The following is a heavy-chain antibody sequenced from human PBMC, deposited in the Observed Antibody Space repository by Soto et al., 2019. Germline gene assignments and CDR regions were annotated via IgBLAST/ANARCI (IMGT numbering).Heavy chain of an antibody. CDR2: IYHSGST. D-gene: IGHD2-15*01. V-gene: IGHV4-30-2*01. J-gene: IGHJ4*02. CDR1: GGSISSGGYS. Sequence: QLQLQESGSGLVKPSQTLSLTCAVSGGSISSGGYSWSWIMQPPGKGLEWIGYIYHSGSTYYNPSLKRRVTISVDRSKNQFSLKLSSVTAADTAVYYWARGWGSENPLVLDYWGQGTLVTVSS. CDR3: ARGWGSENPLVLDY.